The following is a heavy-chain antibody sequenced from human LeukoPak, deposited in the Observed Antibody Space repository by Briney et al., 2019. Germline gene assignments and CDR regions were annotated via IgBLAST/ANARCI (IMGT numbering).Heavy chain of an antibody. Sequence: SETLSLTCAVYGGSFSGYYWSWIRQPPGKGLEWIGEINHSGSTNYNPSLKSRVTISVDTSKNQFSLKLSSVTAADTAVYYCAREDQWFGEFYWGQGTLVTVSS. D-gene: IGHD3-10*01. V-gene: IGHV4-34*01. CDR3: AREDQWFGEFY. CDR2: INHSGST. CDR1: GGSFSGYY. J-gene: IGHJ4*02.